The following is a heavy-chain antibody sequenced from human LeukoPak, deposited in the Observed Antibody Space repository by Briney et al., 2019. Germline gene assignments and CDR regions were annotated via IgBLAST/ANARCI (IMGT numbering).Heavy chain of an antibody. J-gene: IGHJ5*02. CDR3: AREVGYSTSYYGWFDP. D-gene: IGHD2-2*01. CDR2: ISCNSGVT. Sequence: GASVKVSCKDSGYTFTGHYIHWMRQAPGQGLEWMGRISCNSGVTIYTQNFQGRVTMTRDTSISTVYMELSSLRPDDTAVYYCAREVGYSTSYYGWFDPWGQGTLVTVSS. CDR1: GYTFTGHY. V-gene: IGHV1-2*06.